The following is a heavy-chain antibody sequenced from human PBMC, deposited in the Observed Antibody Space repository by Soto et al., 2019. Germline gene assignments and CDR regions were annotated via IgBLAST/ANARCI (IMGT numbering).Heavy chain of an antibody. V-gene: IGHV4-31*03. Sequence: PSETLSLTCSDSGGSFSSVAYYWSWIRQHPGKGLEWIGYIHHSGSISYNPSLKSRLSISVDTSKNQFSLYLSSVTAADTAIYYCAATTVTAAGYYYGMDVWGQGTSVTVSS. J-gene: IGHJ6*02. CDR1: GGSFSSVAYY. D-gene: IGHD2-21*02. CDR3: AATTVTAAGYYYGMDV. CDR2: IHHSGSI.